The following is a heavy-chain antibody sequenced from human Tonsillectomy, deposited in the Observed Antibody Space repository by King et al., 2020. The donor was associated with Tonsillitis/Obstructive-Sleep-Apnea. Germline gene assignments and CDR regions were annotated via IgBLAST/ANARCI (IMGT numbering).Heavy chain of an antibody. J-gene: IGHJ3*02. Sequence: VQLQESGPGLVKPSETLSLTCTVSGGSISSYYWSWIRQAPGKGLGWIGYIDYSGSTNYNPSLKSRITISIDTSRTQFSLKLSAVTAADTAVYYCAREGDDAFDIWGQGTIVTVSS. D-gene: IGHD3-16*01. V-gene: IGHV4-59*01. CDR3: AREGDDAFDI. CDR1: GGSISSYY. CDR2: IDYSGST.